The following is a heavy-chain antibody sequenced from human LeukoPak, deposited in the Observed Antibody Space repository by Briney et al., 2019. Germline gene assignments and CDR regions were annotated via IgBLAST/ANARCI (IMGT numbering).Heavy chain of an antibody. Sequence: GGSLRLSCAASGFTFSNYWMTWVRQAPGKGPEWVANIKQDGSERNYVDSVKGRFTIARDNSKNSLYLQMTSLRGEDTAVYYCASRAGKPGNTPWCFDYWGRGALVTVSS. V-gene: IGHV3-7*01. CDR3: ASRAGKPGNTPWCFDY. J-gene: IGHJ4*02. CDR1: GFTFSNYW. CDR2: IKQDGSER. D-gene: IGHD1-7*01.